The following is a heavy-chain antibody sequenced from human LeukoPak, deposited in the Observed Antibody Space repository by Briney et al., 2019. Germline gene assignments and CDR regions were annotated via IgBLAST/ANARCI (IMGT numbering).Heavy chain of an antibody. CDR1: GGSFSGYY. D-gene: IGHD3-22*01. J-gene: IGHJ4*02. CDR3: ARLDHYYYDSSGYPN. CDR2: INHSGST. Sequence: SETLSLTCAVYGGSFSGYYWSWIRQPPGKGLEWIGEINHSGSTNYNPSLKSRVTISVDTSKNQFSLKLSSVTAADTAVYYCARLDHYYYDSSGYPNWGQGTLVTVSS. V-gene: IGHV4-34*01.